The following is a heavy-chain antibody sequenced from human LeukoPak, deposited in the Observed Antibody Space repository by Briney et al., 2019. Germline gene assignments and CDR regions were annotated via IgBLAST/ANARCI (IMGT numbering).Heavy chain of an antibody. D-gene: IGHD1-26*01. J-gene: IGHJ4*02. V-gene: IGHV1-2*06. CDR3: ASGVGATIVPTVDY. CDR2: INPNSGGA. CDR1: GYTFTGYY. Sequence: ASVKVSCKASGYTFTGYYMHWVRQAPGQGLEWMGRINPNSGGANYAQKFQGRVTMTRDTSISTAHMELSRLRSDDTAVYYCASGVGATIVPTVDYWGQGTLVTVSS.